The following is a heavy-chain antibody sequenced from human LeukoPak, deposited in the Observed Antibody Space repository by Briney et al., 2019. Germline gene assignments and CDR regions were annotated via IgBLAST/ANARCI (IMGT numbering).Heavy chain of an antibody. J-gene: IGHJ6*03. V-gene: IGHV1-2*02. CDR1: GYTFTVYY. CDR3: ARGNLRAIYYYFYMDV. CDR2: INSKSGDT. Sequence: GASVNVSFKASGYTFTVYYIHWVRQAPGQGLEWMGWINSKSGDTNYAQEFKGRVTMTRDTSISTAYMELSRLRSDDTAVYYCARGNLRAIYYYFYMDVWGKGTTVSVAS. D-gene: IGHD1-7*01.